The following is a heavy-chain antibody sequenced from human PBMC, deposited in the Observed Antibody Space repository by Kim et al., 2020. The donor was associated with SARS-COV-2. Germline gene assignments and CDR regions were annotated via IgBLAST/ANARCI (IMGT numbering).Heavy chain of an antibody. D-gene: IGHD3-22*01. CDR3: ASPKGDGGGYVVFYYYGMDV. CDR2: ISGGTDYI. J-gene: IGHJ6*02. CDR1: GFSFNTYS. V-gene: IGHV3-21*01. Sequence: GGSLRLSCAASGFSFNTYSMNWVRQAPGKGLEWVSSISGGTDYIYYADSVKGRFTISRDNAKNSLFLQMNSLRAEDTAVYYCASPKGDGGGYVVFYYYGMDVCGQGSTVSVSS.